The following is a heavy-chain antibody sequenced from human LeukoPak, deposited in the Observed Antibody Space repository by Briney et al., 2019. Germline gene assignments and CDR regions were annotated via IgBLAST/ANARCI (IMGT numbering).Heavy chain of an antibody. V-gene: IGHV1-2*02. D-gene: IGHD4-17*01. Sequence: GASVKVSCKASGYTFTGYYMHWVGQAPGQGLEWMGWINPNSGGTNYAQKFQGRVTMTRDTSISTAYMELSRLRSDDTVVYYCARAYYGDYSFDIWGQGTMVTVSS. CDR1: GYTFTGYY. CDR3: ARAYYGDYSFDI. J-gene: IGHJ3*02. CDR2: INPNSGGT.